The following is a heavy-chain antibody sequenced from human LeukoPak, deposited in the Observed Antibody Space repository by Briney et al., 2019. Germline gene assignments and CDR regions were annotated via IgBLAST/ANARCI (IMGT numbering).Heavy chain of an antibody. V-gene: IGHV1-69*06. J-gene: IGHJ5*02. Sequence: SVKVSCKASGGTFSSYAISWVRQAPGQGLEWMGRIIPIFGTANYAQKFQGRVTITADKSTSTAYMELSSLRSEGTAVYYCARDHPPWFDPWGQGTLVTVSS. CDR2: IIPIFGTA. CDR1: GGTFSSYA. CDR3: ARDHPPWFDP.